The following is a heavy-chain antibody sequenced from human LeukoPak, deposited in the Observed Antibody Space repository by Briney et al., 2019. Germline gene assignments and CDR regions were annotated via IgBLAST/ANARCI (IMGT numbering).Heavy chain of an antibody. D-gene: IGHD6-6*01. CDR2: IDPDSGGT. Sequence: ASVKVSCKASGYIFTDYYIHWLRQAPGQSFEWMGRIDPDSGGTRSAHKSQGRVTVTRDKSISTVYMELRWLMSDDAAVYYCARGPSSGAFDIWGQGTMVTVSS. J-gene: IGHJ3*02. CDR1: GYIFTDYY. CDR3: ARGPSSGAFDI. V-gene: IGHV1-2*06.